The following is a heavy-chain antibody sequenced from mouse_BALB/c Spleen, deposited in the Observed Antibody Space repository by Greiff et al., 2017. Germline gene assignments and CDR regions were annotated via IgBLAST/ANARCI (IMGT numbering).Heavy chain of an antibody. D-gene: IGHD2-1*01. J-gene: IGHJ4*01. V-gene: IGHV5-4*02. CDR3: ARAPLYYGNYDAMDY. Sequence: EVMLVESGGGLVKPGGSLKLSCAASGFTFSDYYMSWVRQTPEKRLEWVATISDGGSYTYYPDSVKGRFTISRDNAKNNLYLQMSSLKSEDTAMYYCARAPLYYGNYDAMDYWGQGTSVTVSS. CDR2: ISDGGSYT. CDR1: GFTFSDYY.